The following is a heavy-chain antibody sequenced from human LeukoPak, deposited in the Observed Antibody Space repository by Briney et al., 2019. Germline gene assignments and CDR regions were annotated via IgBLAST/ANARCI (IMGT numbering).Heavy chain of an antibody. J-gene: IGHJ4*02. CDR1: GFTFSSYA. Sequence: PGGSLRLSCAASGFTFSSYAMSWVRQAPGKGLEWVSGISGSSGSTYYADSVKGRFTISRDNSKNTLYLQMNSLRAEDTAVYYCAKDSSSSGWSWVAYWGQGTLVTVSS. D-gene: IGHD6-19*01. V-gene: IGHV3-23*01. CDR3: AKDSSSSGWSWVAY. CDR2: ISGSSGST.